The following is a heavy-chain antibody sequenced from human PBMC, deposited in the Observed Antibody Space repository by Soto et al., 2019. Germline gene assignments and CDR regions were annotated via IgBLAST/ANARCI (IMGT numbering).Heavy chain of an antibody. Sequence: HLVESGGGLVKPGGSLRLSCAASGFTFNNAWMSWVRQAPGKGLEWVGRLKGEADGGTTDYAAPVKGRITISRDHSKDTLYLRMNSLKTEDTAVYYCTTGLSNGYYNFDYWGQGTPVTVSS. D-gene: IGHD3-22*01. CDR1: GFTFNNAW. CDR3: TTGLSNGYYNFDY. CDR2: LKGEADGGTT. J-gene: IGHJ4*02. V-gene: IGHV3-15*01.